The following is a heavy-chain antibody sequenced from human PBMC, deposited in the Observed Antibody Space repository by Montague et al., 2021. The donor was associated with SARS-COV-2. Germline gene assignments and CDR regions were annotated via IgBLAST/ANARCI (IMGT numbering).Heavy chain of an antibody. V-gene: IGHV6-1*01. J-gene: IGHJ4*02. CDR1: GDSVSSNSAT. CDR2: TYYRSRWFN. D-gene: IGHD1-26*01. CDR3: ARERWAVGVSFDY. Sequence: CAISGDSVSSNSATWHWIRQSPSRGLEWLGRTYYRSRWFNDYAVXVRSRIIINPDTSTNQFSLQLCSVTPEDTAVYFCARERWAVGVSFDYWGQGTLVTVSS.